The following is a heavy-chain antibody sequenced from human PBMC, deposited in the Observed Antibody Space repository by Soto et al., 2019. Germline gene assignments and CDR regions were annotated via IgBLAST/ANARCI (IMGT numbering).Heavy chain of an antibody. Sequence: SETLSLTCTVSGGSISSDYWSWIRQPPGKGLEWIGYIYYSGSTNYNPSLKSRVTISVDTSKNQFSLKLSSVTAADTAVYYCARLGGDGDYYDGMDVWAQGTTVTVSS. CDR1: GGSISSDY. CDR3: ARLGGDGDYYDGMDV. D-gene: IGHD3-16*01. J-gene: IGHJ6*02. V-gene: IGHV4-59*08. CDR2: IYYSGST.